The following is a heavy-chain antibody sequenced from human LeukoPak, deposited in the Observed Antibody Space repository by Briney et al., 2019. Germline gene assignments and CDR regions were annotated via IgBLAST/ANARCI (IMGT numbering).Heavy chain of an antibody. D-gene: IGHD6-13*01. CDR3: ARVARVAAAGTPTSLAGGWFDP. V-gene: IGHV4-30-2*01. CDR2: IYHSGST. CDR1: GGSISSGGYS. J-gene: IGHJ5*02. Sequence: PSQTLSLTCAVSGGSISSGGYSWSWIRQPPGKGLEWIGYIYHSGSTYYNPSLKSRVTISVDRSKNQFSLKLSSVTAADTAVYYCARVARVAAAGTPTSLAGGWFDPWGQGTLVTVSS.